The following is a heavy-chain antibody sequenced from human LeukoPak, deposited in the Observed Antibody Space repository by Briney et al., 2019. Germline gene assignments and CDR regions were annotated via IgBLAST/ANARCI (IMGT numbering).Heavy chain of an antibody. Sequence: SGTLSLTCAVSGRSISSSNWWSWVRQPPGKGLEWIGEIYHSGSTNYNPSLKSRVTISVDKSKNQFSLKLSSVTAADTAVYYCARVGYYDSSGYHTKYYFDYWGQGTLVTVSS. CDR2: IYHSGST. D-gene: IGHD3-22*01. V-gene: IGHV4-4*02. J-gene: IGHJ4*02. CDR3: ARVGYYDSSGYHTKYYFDY. CDR1: GRSISSSNW.